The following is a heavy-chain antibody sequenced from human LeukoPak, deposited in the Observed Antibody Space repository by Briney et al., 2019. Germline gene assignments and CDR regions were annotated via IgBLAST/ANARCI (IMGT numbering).Heavy chain of an antibody. CDR2: IYHSGSA. Sequence: SETLSLTCSVSDYSISSGYYGGWIRQPPGKGLEWIGSMEWIGSIYHSGSAYYNPSLKSRVTISVDTSQNQFSLKLYSVTAADTAMYYCARVDRSSGYHLYYYFMDVWGKGTTVAVSS. J-gene: IGHJ6*03. CDR3: ARVDRSSGYHLYYYFMDV. D-gene: IGHD6-19*01. V-gene: IGHV4-38-2*02. CDR1: DYSISSGYY.